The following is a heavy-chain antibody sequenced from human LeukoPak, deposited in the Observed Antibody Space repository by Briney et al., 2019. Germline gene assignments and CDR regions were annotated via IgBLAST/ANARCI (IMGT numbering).Heavy chain of an antibody. CDR1: GGSFGGYY. D-gene: IGHD3-10*01. Sequence: PSETLSLTCAVYGGSFGGYYWSWIRQPPGKGLEWIGEINHSGSTNYNPSLKSRVTISVDTSKNQFSLKLSSVTAADTAVYYRARDPWFGAPMPLPYFDYWGQGTLVTVSS. CDR2: INHSGST. J-gene: IGHJ4*02. V-gene: IGHV4-34*01. CDR3: ARDPWFGAPMPLPYFDY.